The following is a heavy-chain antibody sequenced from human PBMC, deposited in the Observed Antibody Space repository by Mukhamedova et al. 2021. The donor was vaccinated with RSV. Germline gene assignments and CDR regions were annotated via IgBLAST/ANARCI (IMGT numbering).Heavy chain of an antibody. D-gene: IGHD6-25*01. CDR2: VYYTGTT. J-gene: IGHJ4*02. Sequence: GPEWIGSVYYTGTTYYSPSFKSRVTISMDTPKNQFSLRLSSVTAADTAVYFCARGTYNSAIDYWCRGNLVLVSP. CDR3: ARGTYNSAIDY. V-gene: IGHV4-38-2*02.